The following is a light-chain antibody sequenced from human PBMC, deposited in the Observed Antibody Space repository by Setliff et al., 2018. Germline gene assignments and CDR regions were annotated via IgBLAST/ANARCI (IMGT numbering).Light chain of an antibody. J-gene: IGLJ1*01. CDR1: SSDVGSYDL. V-gene: IGLV2-14*03. CDR2: AVS. Sequence: QSALTQPASVSGSPGQSITISCSGTSSDVGSYDLVSWYQQHPGKAPKLIIYAVSDRPSGVSNRFSGSKSGNTASLTISGLQTEDEADYYCNAYTSGTTYVFGTGTKVPVL. CDR3: NAYTSGTTYV.